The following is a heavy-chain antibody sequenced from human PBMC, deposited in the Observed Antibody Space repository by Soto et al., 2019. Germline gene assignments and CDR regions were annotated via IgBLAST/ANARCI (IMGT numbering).Heavy chain of an antibody. V-gene: IGHV3-23*01. CDR1: GFTFSSYA. Sequence: PGGSLRLSCAASGFTFSSYAMSWVRQAPGKGLEWVSAISGSGGSTYYADSVKGRFTISRDNSKNTLYLQMNSLRAEDTAVYYCAKDSIFGVVPYGMDVWGQGTTVTVSS. J-gene: IGHJ6*02. CDR3: AKDSIFGVVPYGMDV. CDR2: ISGSGGST. D-gene: IGHD3-3*01.